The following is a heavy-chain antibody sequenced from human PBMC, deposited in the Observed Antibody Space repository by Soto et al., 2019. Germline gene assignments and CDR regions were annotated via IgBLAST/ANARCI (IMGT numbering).Heavy chain of an antibody. V-gene: IGHV3-74*01. Sequence: PGGSLRLSCAASGSTFSDHWMHWVRQVPGKGLVWVARINSDGSATTYADSVKGRFTISRANARNTLFLQMDSLRAEDTALYYCARGYSSGPDYWGQGTLVTVSS. CDR1: GSTFSDHW. D-gene: IGHD6-19*01. J-gene: IGHJ4*02. CDR2: INSDGSAT. CDR3: ARGYSSGPDY.